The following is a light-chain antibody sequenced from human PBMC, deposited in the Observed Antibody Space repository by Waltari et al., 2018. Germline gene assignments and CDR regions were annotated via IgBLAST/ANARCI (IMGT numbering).Light chain of an antibody. J-gene: IGKJ1*01. CDR3: QQYYCTPLT. V-gene: IGKV4-1*01. CDR2: WAS. Sequence: DIVRTQSPESLAVSLGERATINCKSSKSGFYSANNENYLALYQQKPGQPPKLLIMWASIREAGVPDRFSGSGSGTDFTLTINSLQAEDVAVYYCQQYYCTPLTFGQGTKVEIK. CDR1: KSGFYSANNENY.